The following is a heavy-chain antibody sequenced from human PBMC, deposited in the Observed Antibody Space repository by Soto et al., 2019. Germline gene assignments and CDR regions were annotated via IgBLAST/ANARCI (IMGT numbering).Heavy chain of an antibody. CDR3: ARGLSGLGGCDY. Sequence: GGSLRLSCAASGFTFSSDWMHWVRQAPGKGLVWVSRINSDGSSTSYADSVKGRFTISRDNAKNTLYLQMNSLTAADTAVYYCARGLSGLGGCDYWGQGTLVTVSS. CDR1: GFTFSSDW. CDR2: INSDGSST. D-gene: IGHD3-10*01. V-gene: IGHV3-74*01. J-gene: IGHJ4*02.